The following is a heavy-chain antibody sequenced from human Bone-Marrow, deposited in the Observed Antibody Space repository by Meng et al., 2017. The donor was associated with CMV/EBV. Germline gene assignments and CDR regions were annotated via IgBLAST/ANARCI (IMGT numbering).Heavy chain of an antibody. Sequence: SEPLSLPCTVAGGSISNTGYYWGWIRQPPGKGLEWIGSIYYSGSTYYNPSLKSRVTISVDTSKNQFSLKLSSVTAADTAVYYCARDEQLVNSVYYYYYGMDVWGQGTTVTVSS. CDR1: GGSISNTGYY. J-gene: IGHJ6*02. CDR2: IYYSGST. D-gene: IGHD6-6*01. V-gene: IGHV4-39*07. CDR3: ARDEQLVNSVYYYYYGMDV.